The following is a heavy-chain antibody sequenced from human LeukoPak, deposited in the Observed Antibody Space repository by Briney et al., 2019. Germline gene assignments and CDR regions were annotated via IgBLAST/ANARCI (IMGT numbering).Heavy chain of an antibody. CDR1: GYTFTGYY. V-gene: IGHV1-2*02. CDR2: INPNSGGT. J-gene: IGHJ3*02. Sequence: ASVKVSCKASGYTFTGYYMHWVRQAPGQGLEWMRWINPNSGGTNYAQKLQGRVTMTRDTSISTAYMELSRLRSDDTAVYYCAREPWDSSGYYQDAFDIWGQGTMVTVSS. D-gene: IGHD3-22*01. CDR3: AREPWDSSGYYQDAFDI.